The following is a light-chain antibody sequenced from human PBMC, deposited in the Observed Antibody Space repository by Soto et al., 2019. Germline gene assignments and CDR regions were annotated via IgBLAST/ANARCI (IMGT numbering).Light chain of an antibody. V-gene: IGKV1-5*01. CDR3: QQYNSYSPLT. CDR1: QSISSW. CDR2: DAS. J-gene: IGKJ4*01. Sequence: DIQMTQSPSTLSASVGDRVTITCRASQSISSWLAWYQQKPGKAPKLLIYDASSLESGLPSRFSGSGSGTEFTLTISSLQPDDFATYYCQQYNSYSPLTFGGGTKVEIK.